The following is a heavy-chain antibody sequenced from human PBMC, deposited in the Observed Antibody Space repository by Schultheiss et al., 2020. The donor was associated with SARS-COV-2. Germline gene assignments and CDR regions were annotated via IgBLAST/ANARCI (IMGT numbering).Heavy chain of an antibody. V-gene: IGHV3-48*03. J-gene: IGHJ6*02. CDR1: GFTFSSYE. CDR2: ISSSGSTI. CDR3: AREHCSGGSCPVGDV. D-gene: IGHD2-15*01. Sequence: GGSLRLSCAASGFTFSSYEMNWVRQAPGKGLEWVSSISSSGSTIYYADSVKGRFTISRDNAKNSLYLQMNSLRAEDTAVYYCAREHCSGGSCPVGDVWGQGTTVTVSS.